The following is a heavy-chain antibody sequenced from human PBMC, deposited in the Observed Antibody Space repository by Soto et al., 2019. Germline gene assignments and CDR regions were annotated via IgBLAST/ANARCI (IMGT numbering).Heavy chain of an antibody. D-gene: IGHD2-2*02. Sequence: QVQLVQSGVAVKKPGASVKVSCKASGYTFTTYAMHWVRQAPGQRLEWMGWINAGNGKTKYSQQFQGRVTITRDTSATTAYMELSSLRSEDTAVYYCARAGDDCSTTNCYMIDYWGQGTLVTVSS. J-gene: IGHJ4*02. V-gene: IGHV1-3*01. CDR2: INAGNGKT. CDR1: GYTFTTYA. CDR3: ARAGDDCSTTNCYMIDY.